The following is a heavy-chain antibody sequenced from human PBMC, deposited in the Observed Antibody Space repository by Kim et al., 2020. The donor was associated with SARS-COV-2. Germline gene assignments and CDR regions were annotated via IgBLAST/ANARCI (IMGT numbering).Heavy chain of an antibody. J-gene: IGHJ4*02. Sequence: GGSLRLSCAASGFTFSSYAMSWVRQAPGKGLEWVSAISGSGGSTYYADSVKGRFTISRDNSKNTLYLQMNSLRAEDTAVYYCAKDGEEKSLWFGEFIFDYWGQGTLVTVSS. D-gene: IGHD3-10*01. CDR3: AKDGEEKSLWFGEFIFDY. V-gene: IGHV3-23*01. CDR2: ISGSGGST. CDR1: GFTFSSYA.